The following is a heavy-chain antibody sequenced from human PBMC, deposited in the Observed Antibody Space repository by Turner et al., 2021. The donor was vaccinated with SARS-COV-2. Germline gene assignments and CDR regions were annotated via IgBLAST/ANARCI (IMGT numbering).Heavy chain of an antibody. D-gene: IGHD7-27*01. Sequence: VQLVESGGGFVQPGGSLRLSCAASGFTVSSKYMAWVRQGPGKGLEWLGIVFMDGAIYYAESVKGRFSISRDDSENTVSLQMNSLRVGDTAMYYCARNWEFDHWGQGALVTVSS. CDR1: GFTVSSKY. V-gene: IGHV3-66*01. CDR2: VFMDGAI. J-gene: IGHJ4*02. CDR3: ARNWEFDH.